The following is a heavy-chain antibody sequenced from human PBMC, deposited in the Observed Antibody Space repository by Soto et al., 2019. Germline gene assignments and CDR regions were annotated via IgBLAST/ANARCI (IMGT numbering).Heavy chain of an antibody. CDR2: VYNDGSA. CDR1: GVSISSGNW. CDR3: ARNGSYYDFWSGYYFGGGMDV. Sequence: SETLSLTCDVSGVSISSGNWWSWVRQPPGKGLEWIAEVYNDGSANYHPSLESRATISVDRSKNQFSLKLSSVTAADTAVYYCARNGSYYDFWSGYYFGGGMDVWGQGTTVTVSS. J-gene: IGHJ6*02. V-gene: IGHV4-4*02. D-gene: IGHD3-3*01.